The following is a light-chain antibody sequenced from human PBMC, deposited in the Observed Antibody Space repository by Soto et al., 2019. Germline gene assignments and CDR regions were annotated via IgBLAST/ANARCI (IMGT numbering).Light chain of an antibody. CDR3: QQYNSWPLT. J-gene: IGKJ1*01. CDR2: GAS. Sequence: EIVMTQSPATLSVSPGERATLSCRASQSISINLAWYQQKPGQAPRLLIYGASTRATDIPARFSGSGSGTEFTLTISSLQSEDFAVYSCQQYNSWPLTFGQGTKVEIK. CDR1: QSISIN. V-gene: IGKV3-15*01.